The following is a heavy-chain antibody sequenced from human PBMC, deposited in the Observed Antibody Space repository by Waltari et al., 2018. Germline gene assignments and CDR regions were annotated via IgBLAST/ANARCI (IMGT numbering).Heavy chain of an antibody. Sequence: QVYLQEAGPGLVKPSETLSLTCAVPGGSVSNSAFPWGWIRRSPGQGLEWIANIHYSGSTDYNPSLNSRVTISLDRSRNLFSLNVTSVTAADTAIYYCARRLYYYYGMDVWGQGTPVTVSS. CDR2: IHYSGST. CDR3: ARRLYYYYGMDV. CDR1: GGSVSNSAFP. J-gene: IGHJ6*02. V-gene: IGHV4-39*02.